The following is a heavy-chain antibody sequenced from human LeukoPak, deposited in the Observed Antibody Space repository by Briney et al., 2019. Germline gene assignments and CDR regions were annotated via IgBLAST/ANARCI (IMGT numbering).Heavy chain of an antibody. CDR2: ISGGGGST. Sequence: GWSLRLSCAASGFTFTSYSMNWVRQAPGKGLEWVSTISGGGGSTYYADSVKGRFTISRDNSKNTLYLQVNSLRAEDTAVYYCAKGGKWDVTPFDYWGQGTLVTVSS. V-gene: IGHV3-23*01. CDR3: AKGGKWDVTPFDY. J-gene: IGHJ4*02. D-gene: IGHD1-26*01. CDR1: GFTFTSYS.